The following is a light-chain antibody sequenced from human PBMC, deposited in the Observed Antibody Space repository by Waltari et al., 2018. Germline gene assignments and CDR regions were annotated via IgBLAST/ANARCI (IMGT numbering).Light chain of an antibody. CDR1: KSLVYSAGTTY. J-gene: IGKJ1*01. V-gene: IGKV2-30*01. CDR2: KVS. Sequence: VLTQPPSVSVTPGQPASISCRSSKSLVYSAGTTYLYWFQQRPGHCPRRLIYKVSNRDSGVPDRFSGSGSGTDFTLKISRVEADDVGVYYCMQGTRWPTFGQGTKVEIK. CDR3: MQGTRWPT.